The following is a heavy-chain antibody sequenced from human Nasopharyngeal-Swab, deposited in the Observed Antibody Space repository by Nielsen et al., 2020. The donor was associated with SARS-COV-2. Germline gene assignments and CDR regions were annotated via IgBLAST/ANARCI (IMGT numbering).Heavy chain of an antibody. CDR2: IYPGDSDT. CDR1: GYSFTSYW. Sequence: GESLRLSCKGSGYSFTSYWIGWVRQMPGKGLEWMGIIYPGDSDTRYSPSFQGQVTISADKSISTAYLQWSSLKASDTAMYYCARPPAYSSGLFDYWGQGTLVTVSS. D-gene: IGHD6-19*01. V-gene: IGHV5-51*01. CDR3: ARPPAYSSGLFDY. J-gene: IGHJ4*02.